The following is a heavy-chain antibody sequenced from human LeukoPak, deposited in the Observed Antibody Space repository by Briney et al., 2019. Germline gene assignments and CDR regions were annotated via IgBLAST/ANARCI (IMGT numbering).Heavy chain of an antibody. CDR1: GFTFSNYW. CDR3: ASGINTAYGS. Sequence: PGVSLRLSCAASGFTFSNYWMHWVRQAPGKGLVWVSRITPDGYSTTYADSVKGRFTISRDNAKNTPYLQMNSLRAEDTAVYYCASGINTAYGSWGQGTLVTVSS. J-gene: IGHJ4*02. CDR2: ITPDGYST. D-gene: IGHD5-12*01. V-gene: IGHV3-74*01.